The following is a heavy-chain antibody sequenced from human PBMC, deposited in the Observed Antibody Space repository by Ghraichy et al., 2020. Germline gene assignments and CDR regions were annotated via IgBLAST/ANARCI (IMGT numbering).Heavy chain of an antibody. D-gene: IGHD2-15*01. J-gene: IGHJ4*02. CDR1: GFRFTDYY. CDR3: ARAGGYYLDF. V-gene: IGHV3-11*05. Sequence: GGSLRLSCAASGFRFTDYYMNWIRQAPGKGLEWLSFISPDTIRTNYGDSVKGRFTVSRDNAKNSLYLQLNSLRAEDTAIYYCARAGGYYLDFWGQGTLVTVSS. CDR2: ISPDTIRT.